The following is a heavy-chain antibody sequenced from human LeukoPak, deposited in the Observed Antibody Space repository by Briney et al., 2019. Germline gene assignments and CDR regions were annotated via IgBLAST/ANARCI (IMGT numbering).Heavy chain of an antibody. CDR2: IYPGDSDI. CDR3: ASSFSSSSTFDY. V-gene: IGHV5-51*01. D-gene: IGHD6-6*01. J-gene: IGHJ4*02. CDR1: GYSFTSYW. Sequence: GESLKISCKGSGYSFTSYWSGWVRQMPGKDLEWMGIIYPGDSDIRYSPSFQGQVTISADKSINTAYLQWSSLKASDTAMYYCASSFSSSSTFDYWGQGTLVTVSS.